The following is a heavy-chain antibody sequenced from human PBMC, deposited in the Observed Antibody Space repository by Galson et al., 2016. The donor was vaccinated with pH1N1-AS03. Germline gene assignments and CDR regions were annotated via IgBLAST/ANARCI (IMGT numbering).Heavy chain of an antibody. J-gene: IGHJ4*02. CDR1: GFSFCTHG. D-gene: IGHD3-3*01. CDR2: IRYDGSHK. CDR3: ARKYYDFWSYYYDL. V-gene: IGHV3-30*02. Sequence: SLRLSCAASGFSFCTHGMFWVRQAPGKGLEWVAFIRYDGSHKYYADSIKGRFTISRDNSNNTVSLQMNSLTTEDTAVYYCARKYYDFWSYYYDLWGQGTLVTVSS.